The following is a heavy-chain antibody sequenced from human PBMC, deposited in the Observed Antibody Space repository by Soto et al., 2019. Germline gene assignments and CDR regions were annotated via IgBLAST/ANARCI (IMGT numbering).Heavy chain of an antibody. CDR3: ARGYSSSSGLSLVIDY. J-gene: IGHJ4*02. V-gene: IGHV1-18*01. D-gene: IGHD6-6*01. CDR2: ISAYNGNT. Sequence: GASVKVSCKTSGYTFSNCGINWVRQAPGQGLEWMGWISAYNGNTNFAQKLQGRVSLTTDTSSTTAYMELRSLTSDDTAVYYCARGYSSSSGLSLVIDYWGQGTLVT. CDR1: GYTFSNCG.